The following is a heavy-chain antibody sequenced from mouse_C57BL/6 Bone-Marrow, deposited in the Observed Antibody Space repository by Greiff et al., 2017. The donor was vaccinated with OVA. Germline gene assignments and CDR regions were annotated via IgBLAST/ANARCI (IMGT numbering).Heavy chain of an antibody. CDR3: ARNDPGYYGNWGFYFDY. Sequence: VKLQESGPGLVAPSQSLSITCTVSGFSLTSYAISWVRQPPGKGLEWLGVIWTGGGTNYNSALKSRLSISKDNSKSQVFLKMNSLQTDDTARYYWARNDPGYYGNWGFYFDYWGQGTTLTVSS. D-gene: IGHD2-1*01. CDR1: GFSLTSYA. CDR2: IWTGGGT. V-gene: IGHV2-9-1*01. J-gene: IGHJ2*01.